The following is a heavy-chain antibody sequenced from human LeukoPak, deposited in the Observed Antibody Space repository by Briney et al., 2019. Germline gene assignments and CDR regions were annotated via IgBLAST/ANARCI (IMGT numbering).Heavy chain of an antibody. J-gene: IGHJ4*02. V-gene: IGHV3-30*02. CDR3: ARDLQGQRLLDY. Sequence: GGSLRLSCAASGFTFSSYGMQWVRQAPGKGLEWVAFIRYDGSNKYYADSVKGRFTISRDNAKNSLYLQMDSLRAEDTAVYYCARDLQGQRLLDYWGQGTLVAVSS. CDR1: GFTFSSYG. CDR2: IRYDGSNK. D-gene: IGHD6-25*01.